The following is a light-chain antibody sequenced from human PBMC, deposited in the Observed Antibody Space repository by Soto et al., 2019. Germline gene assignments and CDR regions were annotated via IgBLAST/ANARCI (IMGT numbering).Light chain of an antibody. Sequence: DIQMTQSPSTLSASIGDRVTITCRASQSISSWLAWYQQKPGKAPKLLIYMASNLQSGVPSRFSGSGSGTEFTHTISSRQPDDFATYYCQHYNDYSRIFGQGTKVEIK. CDR2: MAS. J-gene: IGKJ1*01. CDR3: QHYNDYSRI. CDR1: QSISSW. V-gene: IGKV1-5*03.